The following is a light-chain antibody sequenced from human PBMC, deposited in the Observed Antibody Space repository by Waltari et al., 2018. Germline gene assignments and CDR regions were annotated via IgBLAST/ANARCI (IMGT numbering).Light chain of an antibody. V-gene: IGLV3-21*02. J-gene: IGLJ2*01. CDR2: DDS. CDR3: QIWDGNSDRFVV. Sequence: SYVVTQPPSVSVAPGQAAKLTCAGNDIGSKTVQWYQQKPGRAPVVVVYDDSDRPSGIPDRFTGSNSGNTATLTISRFEAGDEADYYCQIWDGNSDRFVVFGGGTKLTVL. CDR1: DIGSKT.